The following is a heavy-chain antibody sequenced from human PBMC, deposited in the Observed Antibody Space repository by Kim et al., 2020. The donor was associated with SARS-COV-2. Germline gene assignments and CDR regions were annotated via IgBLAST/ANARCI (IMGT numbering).Heavy chain of an antibody. CDR3: ARGVAGGSYSLNFDY. Sequence: GGSLRLSCAASGFTFSSYSMNWVRQAPGKGLEWVSSISSSSSYIYYADSVKGRFTISRDNAKNSLYLQMNSLRAEDTAVYYCARGVAGGSYSLNFDYWGQGTLVTVSS. CDR2: ISSSSSYI. J-gene: IGHJ4*02. D-gene: IGHD1-26*01. CDR1: GFTFSSYS. V-gene: IGHV3-21*04.